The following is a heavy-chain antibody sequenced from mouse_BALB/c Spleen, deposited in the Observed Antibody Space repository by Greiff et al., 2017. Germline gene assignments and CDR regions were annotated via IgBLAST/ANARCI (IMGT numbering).Heavy chain of an antibody. CDR1: GYTFTSYT. J-gene: IGHJ4*01. V-gene: IGHV1-4*01. CDR3: AREGVWRYEGYAMDY. D-gene: IGHD2-14*01. Sequence: QVHVKQSGAELARPGASVKMSCKASGYTFTSYTMHWVKQRPGQGLEWIGYINPSSGYTNYNQKFKDKATLTADKSSSTAYMQLSSLTSEDSAVYYCAREGVWRYEGYAMDYWGQGTSVTVSS. CDR2: INPSSGYT.